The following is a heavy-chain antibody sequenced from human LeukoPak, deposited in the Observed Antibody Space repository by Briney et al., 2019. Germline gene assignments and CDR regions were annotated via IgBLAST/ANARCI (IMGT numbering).Heavy chain of an antibody. V-gene: IGHV3-33*01. D-gene: IGHD6-13*01. Sequence: GGSLRLSCAASGFIFSNYGMHWVRQAPGKRLEWVAVIWNDGSETFHADSVKGRFRIARDNSKNTLYLQMNSLRAEDTAVYFCARDMGRAWYGPPDYWGQGTLATVSS. J-gene: IGHJ4*02. CDR3: ARDMGRAWYGPPDY. CDR1: GFIFSNYG. CDR2: IWNDGSET.